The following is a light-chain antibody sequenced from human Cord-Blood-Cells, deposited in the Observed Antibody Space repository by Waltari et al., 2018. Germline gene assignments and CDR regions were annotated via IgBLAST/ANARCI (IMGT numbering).Light chain of an antibody. CDR1: QSISSY. CDR2: AAS. V-gene: IGKV1-39*01. CDR3: QQSYSTIFT. Sequence: DIQMTQSPSSLSASVGDRVTITCRASQSISSYLNWYQQKPGKAPKLLIYAASSLQSGVPSRFSGNGSGTDFTPTISSLQPEDFATYYCQQSYSTIFTFGPGTKVDIK. J-gene: IGKJ3*01.